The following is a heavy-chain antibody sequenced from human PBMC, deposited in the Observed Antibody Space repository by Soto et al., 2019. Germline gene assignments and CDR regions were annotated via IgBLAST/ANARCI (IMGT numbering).Heavy chain of an antibody. CDR3: ARDGGSYGHFDY. CDR2: MYESGLT. CDR1: GYSISTAYY. J-gene: IGHJ4*02. Sequence: SETLSLTCAVSGYSISTAYYWGWIRQPPGKGREWIGSMYESGLTYYNASLKSRVTISVDTSKNEFCLKVSSVTAADSAVYYCARDGGSYGHFDYWGQGIQVTVSS. V-gene: IGHV4-38-2*01. D-gene: IGHD2-15*01.